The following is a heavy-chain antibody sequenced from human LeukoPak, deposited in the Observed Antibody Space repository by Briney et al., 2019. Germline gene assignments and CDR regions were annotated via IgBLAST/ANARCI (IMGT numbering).Heavy chain of an antibody. V-gene: IGHV4-4*09. D-gene: IGHD2-21*02. CDR1: GGSISNYY. CDR3: ARHGDVFDAFDI. J-gene: IGHJ3*02. CDR2: IYASGST. Sequence: SETLSLTCTVSGGSISNYYWSWLRQPPGKGLEWIGYIYASGSTNYNPSLKSRVTISVDTSKSHFSLRLNSVTAADTAVYYCARHGDVFDAFDIWGQGTMVTVSS.